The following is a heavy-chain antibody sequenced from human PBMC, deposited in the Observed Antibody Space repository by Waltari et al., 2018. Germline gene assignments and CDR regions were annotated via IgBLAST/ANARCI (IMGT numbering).Heavy chain of an antibody. Sequence: EVQLLESGGGLVQPGGSLRLSCAASGFTFSTYTMSWVRQAPGKGLEWVSSISDSGDSSRYADSVKGRFTISRDNSKNTVFLQMNGLRVEDTAMYYCARRLVVAGTLDVFDLWGQGTRVIVSS. CDR1: GFTFSTYT. D-gene: IGHD2-15*01. CDR2: ISDSGDSS. V-gene: IGHV3-23*01. CDR3: ARRLVVAGTLDVFDL. J-gene: IGHJ3*01.